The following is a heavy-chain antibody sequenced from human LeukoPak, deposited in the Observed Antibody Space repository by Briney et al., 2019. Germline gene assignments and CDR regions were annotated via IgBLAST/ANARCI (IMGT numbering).Heavy chain of an antibody. D-gene: IGHD4-17*01. CDR1: GYSISSGYY. CDR3: ARASHDYGDYSHFDY. Sequence: SETLSLTCTVSGYSISSGYYWGWIRQPPGKGLEWIGSIYHSGSTNYNPSLKSRVTIAVDKSKNQFSLKLSSVTAADTAVYYCARASHDYGDYSHFDYWGQGTLVTVSS. CDR2: IYHSGST. J-gene: IGHJ4*02. V-gene: IGHV4-38-2*02.